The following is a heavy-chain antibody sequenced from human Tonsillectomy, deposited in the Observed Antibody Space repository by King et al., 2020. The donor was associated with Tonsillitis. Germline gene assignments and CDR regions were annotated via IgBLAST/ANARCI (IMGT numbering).Heavy chain of an antibody. D-gene: IGHD4-17*01. CDR3: ARGGDFSYYYGMDV. J-gene: IGHJ6*02. Sequence: VQLVESGAEVKKPGASVKVSCKASGYTFISYGISWVRQAPGQGLYWMGWISAYNGNTNYAQKLQDRVTMTPDTSTSTAYMELRSLRSSDTAVYYCARGGDFSYYYGMDVWGQGTTVTVSS. CDR2: ISAYNGNT. V-gene: IGHV1-18*01. CDR1: GYTFISYG.